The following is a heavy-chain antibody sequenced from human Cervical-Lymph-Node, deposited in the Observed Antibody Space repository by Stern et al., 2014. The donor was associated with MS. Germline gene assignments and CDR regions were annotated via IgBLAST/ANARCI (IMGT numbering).Heavy chain of an antibody. CDR2: INPSGVSA. Sequence: KLVQSGAEVKRPGASVKISCETSGYTFNNYYIHWVRQAPGQGLEWMGLINPSGVSASYAQKFQGRITVTRATSTRTVYMDLWSLRSEDTAIYYCARGNCTTTSCPNWFDPWGQGTLVTVSS. D-gene: IGHD2/OR15-2a*01. CDR1: GYTFNNYY. J-gene: IGHJ5*02. V-gene: IGHV1-46*02. CDR3: ARGNCTTTSCPNWFDP.